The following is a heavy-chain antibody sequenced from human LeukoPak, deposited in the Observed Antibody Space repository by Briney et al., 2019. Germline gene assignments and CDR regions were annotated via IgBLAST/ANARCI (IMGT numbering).Heavy chain of an antibody. Sequence: SETLSLTCTVSGGSISSGSYYWSWIRQPAGKGLEWIGRIYTSGSTNYNPSLKSRVTISVDTSKNQFSLKLSSVTAADTAVYYCARVEVRGVSYYWGQGTLVTVSS. D-gene: IGHD3-10*01. CDR2: IYTSGST. V-gene: IGHV4-61*02. CDR3: ARVEVRGVSYY. CDR1: GGSISSGSYY. J-gene: IGHJ4*02.